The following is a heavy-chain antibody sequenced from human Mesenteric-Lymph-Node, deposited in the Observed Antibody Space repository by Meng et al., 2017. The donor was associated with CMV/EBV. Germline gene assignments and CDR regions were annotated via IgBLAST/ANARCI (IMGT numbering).Heavy chain of an antibody. J-gene: IGHJ6*02. CDR1: GVTFSDCY. CDR2: ISYSGSI. CDR3: ARDKIAVAGNYYYYYGMDV. V-gene: IGHV4-59*01. D-gene: IGHD6-19*01. Sequence: ESLKISCAASGVTFSDCYMTWIRQPPGKGLEWIGYISYSGSINYNPSLKSRVTISVDTSKNQFSLKLSSVTAADTAVYYCARDKIAVAGNYYYYYGMDVWGQGTTVTVSS.